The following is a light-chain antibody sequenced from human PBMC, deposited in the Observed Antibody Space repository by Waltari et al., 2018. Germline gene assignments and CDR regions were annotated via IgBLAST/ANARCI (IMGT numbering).Light chain of an antibody. CDR2: RNN. Sequence: QSVLTQPPSASGTPGHRVTVSCSGSSSNTGSTYVYWYQQLPGTAPRLLIYRNNQRPAGVPDRFSGSKSGTSASLAISGLRSEDEADYYCATWDDSLSAWVFGGGTKLTVL. J-gene: IGLJ3*02. CDR3: ATWDDSLSAWV. V-gene: IGLV1-47*01. CDR1: SSNTGSTY.